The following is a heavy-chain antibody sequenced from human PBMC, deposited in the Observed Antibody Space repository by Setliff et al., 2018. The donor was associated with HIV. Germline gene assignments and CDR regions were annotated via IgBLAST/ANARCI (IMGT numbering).Heavy chain of an antibody. CDR1: GYRFMSYG. V-gene: IGHV1-18*01. CDR3: AREVDGVELDH. CDR2: INSYLAET. Sequence: ASVKVSCKGSGYRFMSYGFTWVRQAPGQGLEWVGWINSYLAETKYAQNLQGRLTLTTDTSTNTAFMGLRSLTSDDTAVYYCAREVDGVELDHWGQGSLVTVSS. J-gene: IGHJ4*02.